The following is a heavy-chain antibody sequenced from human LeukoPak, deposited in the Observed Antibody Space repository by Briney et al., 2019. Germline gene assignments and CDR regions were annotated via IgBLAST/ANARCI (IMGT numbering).Heavy chain of an antibody. V-gene: IGHV5-51*01. CDR2: IYPGYSDA. D-gene: IGHD6-13*01. J-gene: IGHJ5*02. CDR1: GYTFTNNW. Sequence: GASLQISCKISGYTFTNNWIGWVREVPGKGLEWMGLIYPGYSDAKYSPSFQGQVTLSVDASISTSYLQLTGLRASDTAIYHCVRFALTSSLDHWGQGTLVTVSS. CDR3: VRFALTSSLDH.